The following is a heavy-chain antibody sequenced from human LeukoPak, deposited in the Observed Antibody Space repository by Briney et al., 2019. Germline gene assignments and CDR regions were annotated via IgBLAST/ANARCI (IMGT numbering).Heavy chain of an antibody. CDR3: AFRTMVRGVDY. CDR2: IIPIFGTA. J-gene: IGHJ4*02. V-gene: IGHV1-69*13. CDR1: GGTFSSYA. Sequence: SVKVSCKASGGTFSSYAISWVRQAPGQGLEWMGGIIPIFGTANYAQKFQGRVTITADESTSTAYLELSSLRSEDTAVYYCAFRTMVRGVDYWGQGTLVTVSS. D-gene: IGHD3-10*01.